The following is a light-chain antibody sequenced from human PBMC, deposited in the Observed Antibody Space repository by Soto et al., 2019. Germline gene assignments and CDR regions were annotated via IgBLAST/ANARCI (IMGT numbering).Light chain of an antibody. CDR2: ATS. J-gene: IGKJ1*01. CDR1: QNISSY. V-gene: IGKV1-39*01. CDR3: QQGYSARWT. Sequence: DIQMTQSPSSLSASVGDRVTITCRASQNISSYLNWYQQKPGKAPQLHIYATSSLQTGVPSRFSASGSGTDFSLVISDLQPEDSATYYCQQGYSARWTSGRGTNVEI.